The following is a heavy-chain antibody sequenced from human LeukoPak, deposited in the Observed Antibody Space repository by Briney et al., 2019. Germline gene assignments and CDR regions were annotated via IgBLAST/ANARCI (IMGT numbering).Heavy chain of an antibody. CDR1: GFTFSSYG. CDR2: IWYDGSNK. D-gene: IGHD1-26*01. V-gene: IGHV3-33*06. Sequence: PGGSLRLSCAASGFTFSSYGMPWVRQAPGKGLEWVAVIWYDGSNKYYADSVKGRFTISRDNSKNTLYLQMNSLRAEDTAVYYCAKGAYSGSSANDYWGQGTLVTVSS. CDR3: AKGAYSGSSANDY. J-gene: IGHJ4*02.